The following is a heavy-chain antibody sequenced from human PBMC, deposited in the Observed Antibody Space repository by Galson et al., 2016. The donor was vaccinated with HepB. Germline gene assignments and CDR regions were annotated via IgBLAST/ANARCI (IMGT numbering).Heavy chain of an antibody. V-gene: IGHV3-48*02. J-gene: IGHJ4*02. Sequence: LKLSCAASGFTFNSHKMQWVRQAPGKGLEWLSDISGSGYIIQYADSVKGRFTTSRDNAKNSLFLQMNSLRDEDTAVYYCAREGAYSGHDFGGGFDFWGQGTLVTVSS. CDR2: ISGSGYII. CDR1: GFTFNSHK. D-gene: IGHD5-12*01. CDR3: AREGAYSGHDFGGGFDF.